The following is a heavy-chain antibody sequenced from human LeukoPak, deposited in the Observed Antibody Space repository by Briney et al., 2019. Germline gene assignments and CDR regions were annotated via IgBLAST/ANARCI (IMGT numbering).Heavy chain of an antibody. V-gene: IGHV4-39*07. CDR2: VYFSGSA. CDR3: AREASAAGTHVFRKYNGMDV. J-gene: IGHJ6*02. Sequence: PSDTLSLTCTVSGSPISSSMNYWGWIRQPPGKGPEWMGSVYFSGSAYYNPSLKSRVTISIDTSKNQFFLKVSSLTAADTAVYYCAREASAAGTHVFRKYNGMDVWGPGTTVIVS. D-gene: IGHD6-13*01. CDR1: GSPISSSMNY.